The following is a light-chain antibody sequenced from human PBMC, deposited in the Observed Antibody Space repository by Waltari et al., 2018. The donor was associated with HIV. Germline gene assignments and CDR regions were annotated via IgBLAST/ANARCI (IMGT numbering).Light chain of an antibody. CDR2: EVN. V-gene: IGLV2-8*01. Sequence: QSALTQPPSASGSPGQSVTISFTGASSDIGSYNFFSWYQQRPAQPPRLIFYEVNRRPSGVPDRFSGAKSGNVASLTVSGLRDDDEADYFGSSFGGGDNRVVFGGGTKLTVL. CDR1: SSDIGSYNF. J-gene: IGLJ2*01. CDR3: SSFGGGDNRVV.